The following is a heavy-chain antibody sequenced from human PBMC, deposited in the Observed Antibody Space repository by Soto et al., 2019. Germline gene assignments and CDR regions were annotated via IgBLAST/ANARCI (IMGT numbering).Heavy chain of an antibody. CDR1: GGTFSSYA. J-gene: IGHJ6*02. Sequence: QVQLVQSGAAVKKPGSSVKVSCKASGGTFSSYAISWVRQATEQGIEWMGGIIPIFGTANYAQKFQGRVTITADESTSTASVELSSLRAEDTAVYYCARLDSSSSRDDYYGMDVWGQGTTATVSS. CDR3: ARLDSSSSRDDYYGMDV. D-gene: IGHD6-6*01. CDR2: IIPIFGTA. V-gene: IGHV1-69*01.